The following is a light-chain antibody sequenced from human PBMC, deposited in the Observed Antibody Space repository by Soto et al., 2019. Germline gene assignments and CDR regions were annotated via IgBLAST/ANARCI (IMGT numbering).Light chain of an antibody. CDR1: QSLLHSNGYNY. CDR3: MQALQTPPT. Sequence: DIVMTQSPLSLPVTPGEPASISCRSTQSLLHSNGYNYLDWYLQKPGQSPQLLISLCSNRASGVPDRFSGSGSGTYFTLKITRVEAEDVGVYYCMQALQTPPTFGQGTRLEIK. J-gene: IGKJ5*01. V-gene: IGKV2-28*01. CDR2: LCS.